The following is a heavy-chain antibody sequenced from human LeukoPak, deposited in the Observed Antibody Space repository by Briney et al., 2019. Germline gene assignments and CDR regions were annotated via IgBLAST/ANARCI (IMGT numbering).Heavy chain of an antibody. CDR1: GGTFSSYA. J-gene: IGHJ4*02. Sequence: SVKVSCKASGGTFSSYAISWVRQAPGQGLEWMGRIIPILGIANYAQKFQGRVTITADKSTSTAYMELSSLRSEDTAVYYCARALIGDGYNTNDYWGQGTLVTVSS. V-gene: IGHV1-69*04. CDR3: ARALIGDGYNTNDY. D-gene: IGHD5-24*01. CDR2: IIPILGIA.